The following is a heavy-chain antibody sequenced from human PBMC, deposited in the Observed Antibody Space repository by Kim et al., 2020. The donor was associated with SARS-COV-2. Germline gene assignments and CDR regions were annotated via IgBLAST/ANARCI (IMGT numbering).Heavy chain of an antibody. D-gene: IGHD3-16*02. Sequence: SETLSLTCTVSGDSLSSDYWSWNRQPAGKGLKWIGRIYTSGRTNYNPSLQSRVTMSVDMSKNQFSLKLSSVTAADTAVYYCASALGHWGQGTLVTVSP. CDR2: IYTSGRT. V-gene: IGHV4-4*07. CDR1: GDSLSSDY. J-gene: IGHJ4*02. CDR3: ASALGH.